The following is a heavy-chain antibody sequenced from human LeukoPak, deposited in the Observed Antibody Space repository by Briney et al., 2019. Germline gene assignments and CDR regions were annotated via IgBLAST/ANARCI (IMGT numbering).Heavy chain of an antibody. CDR1: GYTFTGYY. CDR3: ARAVWFGDYYYSGMDV. J-gene: IGHJ6*02. Sequence: GASVKVSCKASGYTFTGYYMHWVRQAPGQGLEWMGWINPNSGGTNYAQKFQGRVTMTRDTSISTAYMELSRLRSDDTAVYYCARAVWFGDYYYSGMDVGGQGTTVTVSS. CDR2: INPNSGGT. V-gene: IGHV1-2*02. D-gene: IGHD3-10*01.